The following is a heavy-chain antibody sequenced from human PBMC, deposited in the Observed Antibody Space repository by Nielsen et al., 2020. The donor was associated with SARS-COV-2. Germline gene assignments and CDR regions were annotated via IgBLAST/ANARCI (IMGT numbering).Heavy chain of an antibody. CDR2: ISWNSGSI. CDR1: GFTFDDYA. Sequence: SLKISCAASGFTFDDYAMHWVRQAPGKGLEWVSGISWNSGSIGYADSVKGRFTISRDNAKNSLYLQMNSLRAEDTALYYCAKALGTAIDYWGQGTLVTVSS. CDR3: AKALGTAIDY. V-gene: IGHV3-9*01. J-gene: IGHJ4*02.